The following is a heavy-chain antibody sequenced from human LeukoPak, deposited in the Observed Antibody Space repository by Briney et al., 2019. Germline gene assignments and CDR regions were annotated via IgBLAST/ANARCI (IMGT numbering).Heavy chain of an antibody. V-gene: IGHV4-59*01. Sequence: SETLSLTCTVSGGSISSYYWSWIRQPPGKGLEWIGYIYYSGSTNHNPSLKSRVTISVDASKNQFSLKLSSVTAADTAVYYCARVGIAARPGYMHVWGKGTTVTVSS. CDR3: ARVGIAARPGYMHV. D-gene: IGHD6-6*01. CDR2: IYYSGST. J-gene: IGHJ6*03. CDR1: GGSISSYY.